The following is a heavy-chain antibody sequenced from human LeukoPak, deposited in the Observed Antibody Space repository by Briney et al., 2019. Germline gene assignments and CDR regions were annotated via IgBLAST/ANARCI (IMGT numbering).Heavy chain of an antibody. V-gene: IGHV4-59*01. J-gene: IGHJ2*01. CDR3: AREERLPWFGELFGGWYFDL. CDR2: IYYSGST. D-gene: IGHD3-10*01. CDR1: GGSISSYY. Sequence: SETLSLTCTVSGGSISSYYWSWIRQPPGKGLEWIGYIYYSGSTNYNPSLKSRVTISVDTSKNQFSLKLSSVTAADTAVYYCAREERLPWFGELFGGWYFDLWGRGTLVTVSS.